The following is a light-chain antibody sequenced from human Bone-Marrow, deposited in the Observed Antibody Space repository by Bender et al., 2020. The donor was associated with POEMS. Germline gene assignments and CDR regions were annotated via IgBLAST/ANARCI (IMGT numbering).Light chain of an antibody. CDR3: CSYAGGYTWV. CDR2: EVR. Sequence: QSALTQPASVSGSPGQSITISCTGTNSDVGGYTFVSWYQHHPGKVPKLLIYEVRNRPSGVSSRFSGSKSGNTASLTISGLQADDEADYYCCSYAGGYTWVFGTGTKVSVL. CDR1: NSDVGGYTF. V-gene: IGLV2-14*01. J-gene: IGLJ1*01.